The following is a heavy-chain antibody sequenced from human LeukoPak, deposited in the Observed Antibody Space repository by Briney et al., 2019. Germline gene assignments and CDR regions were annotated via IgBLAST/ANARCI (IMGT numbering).Heavy chain of an antibody. J-gene: IGHJ4*02. CDR3: AADLIRYGDYEGTHFGY. Sequence: ASVKVSFKVSGYTLTELSMHSVRQAPGKGLEWMGGFDPEDGETIYAQKFQGRVTMTEDTSTDTAYMELSSLRSEDTAVYYCAADLIRYGDYEGTHFGYWGQGTLVTVSS. D-gene: IGHD4-17*01. V-gene: IGHV1-24*01. CDR1: GYTLTELS. CDR2: FDPEDGET.